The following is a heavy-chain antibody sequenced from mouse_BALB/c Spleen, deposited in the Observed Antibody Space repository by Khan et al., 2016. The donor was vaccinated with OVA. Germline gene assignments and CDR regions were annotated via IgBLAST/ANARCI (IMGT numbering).Heavy chain of an antibody. V-gene: IGHV9-3-1*01. J-gene: IGHJ4*01. Sequence: QIQLVQSGPELKKPGETVKISCKSSGYTFTNNGMNWVRLAPGQGFKWMGWIKPYTGKPAYADDFKGRFAFSLETSASTSYLQFNNLKNEDTSTDFCARVEYNGTMDYWGQGTSVTVSA. CDR2: IKPYTGKP. CDR3: ARVEYNGTMDY. D-gene: IGHD6-1*01. CDR1: GYTFTNNG.